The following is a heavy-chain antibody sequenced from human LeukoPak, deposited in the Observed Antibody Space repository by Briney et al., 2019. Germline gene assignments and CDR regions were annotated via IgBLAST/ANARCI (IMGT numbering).Heavy chain of an antibody. D-gene: IGHD3-10*01. V-gene: IGHV3-15*01. CDR1: GFTFSGAW. CDR2: IKSKTNGETV. J-gene: IGHJ4*02. Sequence: GGSLRLSSAASGFTFSGAWMSWVRQAPGKGLEWVGRIKSKTNGETVDYGAPVKGRFNISRDDSKNTVFLQMNSLKTEDTAVYYCSTAYGGSGSDWGQGTLVTVSS. CDR3: STAYGGSGSD.